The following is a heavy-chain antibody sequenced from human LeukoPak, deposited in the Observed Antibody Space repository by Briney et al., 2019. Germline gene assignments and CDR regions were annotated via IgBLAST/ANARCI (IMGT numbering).Heavy chain of an antibody. J-gene: IGHJ4*02. V-gene: IGHV3-48*01. CDR1: GFTFNTYS. CDR2: ITGNSHTI. CDR3: ARDMGIVTGYYVDY. Sequence: GGSLRLSCEASGFTFNTYSMNWVRQAPGKGLEWISYITGNSHTIYYADSVKGRFTISRDNAKNSPYLQMNSLRAEDTAVYYCARDMGIVTGYYVDYWGQGTLVTVSS. D-gene: IGHD3-9*01.